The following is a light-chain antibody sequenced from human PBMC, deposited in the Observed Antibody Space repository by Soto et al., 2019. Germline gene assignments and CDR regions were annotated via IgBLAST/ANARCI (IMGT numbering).Light chain of an antibody. J-gene: IGLJ1*01. CDR2: DVS. CDR3: NSFTSSSTLV. Sequence: QSVLTQPASVSGSPGQSITISCTGTRSDVGGYDYVSWYQQHSGKAPKLMIFDVSSRPSGVSNRFSGSKSGNTASLTISGLQAEDEADYYCNSFTSSSTLVFGTGTKVTVL. V-gene: IGLV2-14*03. CDR1: RSDVGGYDY.